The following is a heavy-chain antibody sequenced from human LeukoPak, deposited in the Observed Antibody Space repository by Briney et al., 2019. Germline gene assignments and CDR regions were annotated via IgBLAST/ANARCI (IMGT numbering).Heavy chain of an antibody. V-gene: IGHV1-69*05. CDR3: ARWLSTLHSPYYYYIDV. D-gene: IGHD3-22*01. CDR1: GCTFSRHA. J-gene: IGHJ6*03. Sequence: SVKVSCKASGCTFSRHAISLLRQAPAPGLEWMGVIIPAFGTPNYAQKFQRRVTISTDECTTTAYMELSSLRSEDTAVYYCARWLSTLHSPYYYYIDVWGKGTTLTVS. CDR2: IIPAFGTP.